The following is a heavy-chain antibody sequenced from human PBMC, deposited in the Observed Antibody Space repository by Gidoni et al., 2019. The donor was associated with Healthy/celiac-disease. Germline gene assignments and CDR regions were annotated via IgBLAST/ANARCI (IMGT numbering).Heavy chain of an antibody. V-gene: IGHV3-49*05. CDR3: TRDSLPAPFRGVIIDHFDY. CDR1: GFTFGDYA. J-gene: IGHJ4*02. CDR2: IRSKAYGGTT. D-gene: IGHD3-10*01. Sequence: EVQLVESGGGLVKPGRSLRLSCTASGFTFGDYAMSWFRQAPGKGLEWVGFIRSKAYGGTTEYAASVKGRFTISRDDSKSIAYLQMNSLKTEDTAVYYCTRDSLPAPFRGVIIDHFDYWGQGTLVTVSS.